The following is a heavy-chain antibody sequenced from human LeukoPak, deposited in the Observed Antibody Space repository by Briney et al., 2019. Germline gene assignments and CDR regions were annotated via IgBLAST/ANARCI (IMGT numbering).Heavy chain of an antibody. Sequence: SETLSLTCTVSGGSISSGSYYWSWIRQPAGKGLEWIGRIYTSGSTNYNPSLKSRVTISVDTSKNQFSLKLSSVTAADTAVYYCARVEYGWFDPRGQGTLSPPPQ. V-gene: IGHV4-61*02. CDR1: GGSISSGSYY. CDR3: ARVEYGWFDP. J-gene: IGHJ5*02. D-gene: IGHD2/OR15-2a*01. CDR2: IYTSGST.